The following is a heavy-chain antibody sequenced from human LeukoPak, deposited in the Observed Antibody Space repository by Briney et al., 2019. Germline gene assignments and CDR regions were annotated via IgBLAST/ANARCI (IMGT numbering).Heavy chain of an antibody. CDR3: ARHWETSSWYVDY. Sequence: SETLSLTCTVSGGSISNYYWSWIRQPPGKGLEWIGYIYYSGSSNYNPSLKSRVTISVDTSKNQFSLKLSSVTAADTAVYYCARHWETSSWYVDYWGQGTLVAVSS. CDR1: GGSISNYY. V-gene: IGHV4-59*08. D-gene: IGHD6-13*01. J-gene: IGHJ4*02. CDR2: IYYSGSS.